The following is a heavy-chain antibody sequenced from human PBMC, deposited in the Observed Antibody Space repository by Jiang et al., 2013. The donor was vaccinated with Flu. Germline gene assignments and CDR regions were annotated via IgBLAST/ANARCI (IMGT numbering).Heavy chain of an antibody. V-gene: IGHV1-2*02. Sequence: SGAEVKKPGASMKVSCRTSGYSFPNYYIHWLRQAPGRGLEWLGYINPNGGGTNFAQKFQGRVTVTSDTLTTTSYMELRRLRFDDTAIYYCAKELDSGRYSRYYQYMGVWGNGTTVTVSS. CDR2: INPNGGGT. CDR1: GYSFPNYY. D-gene: IGHD1-26*01. J-gene: IGHJ6*03. CDR3: AKELDSGRYSRYYQYMGV.